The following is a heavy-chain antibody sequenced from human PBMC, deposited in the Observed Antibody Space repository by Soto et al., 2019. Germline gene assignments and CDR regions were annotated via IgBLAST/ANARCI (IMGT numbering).Heavy chain of an antibody. Sequence: VGSLRLSCAASGFTFSRYGMNWLRQAPGKGLEWVASISSTTSYVYYADSVKGRFSTSRDNAKNILYLEMYALRTEDTAVYYCARDPSEGRVGNWFESWGQGTLVTVSS. J-gene: IGHJ5*01. D-gene: IGHD2-2*01. CDR1: GFTFSRYG. CDR3: ARDPSEGRVGNWFES. V-gene: IGHV3-21*06. CDR2: ISSTTSYV.